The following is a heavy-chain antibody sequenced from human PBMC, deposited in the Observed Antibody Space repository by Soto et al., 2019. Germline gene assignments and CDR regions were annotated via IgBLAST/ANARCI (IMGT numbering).Heavy chain of an antibody. CDR1: GFTFISYE. CDR2: ISGSGGTI. V-gene: IGHV3-48*03. Sequence: EVQLVESGGGLVQPGGSLRLSCAASGFTFISYEMNWVRQAPGKGLEWVSYISGSGGTIYYADSVKGRFTISRDNGTSSLYLQMNSLRAEDTAVYYCARATNYDFWSDYTYFDYWGQGTLVTVSS. D-gene: IGHD3-3*01. CDR3: ARATNYDFWSDYTYFDY. J-gene: IGHJ4*02.